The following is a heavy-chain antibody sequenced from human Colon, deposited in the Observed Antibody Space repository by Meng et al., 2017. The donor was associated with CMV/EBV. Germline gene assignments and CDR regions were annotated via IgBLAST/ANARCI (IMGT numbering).Heavy chain of an antibody. CDR2: IKEDGSEK. CDR1: GFTFSTYW. J-gene: IGHJ3*02. Sequence: GESLQISCAASGFTFSTYWMSWVRQAPGKGLEWVANIKEDGSEKYYVDSVKGRFTISKDNAKNSLYLQMNSLRAEDTAVYYCASIDKSAFHMWGQGTMVTVSS. V-gene: IGHV3-7*01. CDR3: ASIDKSAFHM. D-gene: IGHD1-26*01.